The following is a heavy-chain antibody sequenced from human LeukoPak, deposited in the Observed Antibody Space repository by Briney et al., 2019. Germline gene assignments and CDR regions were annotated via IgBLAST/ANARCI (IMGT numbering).Heavy chain of an antibody. CDR2: IKQDGSEK. Sequence: EAGGSLRLSCAASGFTFSSYGMHWVRQAPGKGLEWVANIKQDGSEKYYVDSVKGRFTISRDNAKNSLYLQMNSLRAEDTAVYYCARKNGLDYWGQGTLVTVSS. CDR1: GFTFSSYG. V-gene: IGHV3-7*01. CDR3: ARKNGLDY. J-gene: IGHJ4*02.